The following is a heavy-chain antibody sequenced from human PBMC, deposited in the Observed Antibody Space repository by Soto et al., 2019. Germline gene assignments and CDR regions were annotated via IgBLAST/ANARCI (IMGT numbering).Heavy chain of an antibody. CDR3: ARDGIAAAGRYYYYGMDV. CDR1: GYTFTSYD. Sequence: QVQLVQSGAEVKKPGASVKVSCKASGYTFTSYDINWVRQATGQGLEWMGWMNPNSGNTGYAQKFQGRVTMTRNTSISTAYMELSSLRSEDTAVYYCARDGIAAAGRYYYYGMDVWGQGTTVTVSS. J-gene: IGHJ6*02. D-gene: IGHD6-13*01. V-gene: IGHV1-8*01. CDR2: MNPNSGNT.